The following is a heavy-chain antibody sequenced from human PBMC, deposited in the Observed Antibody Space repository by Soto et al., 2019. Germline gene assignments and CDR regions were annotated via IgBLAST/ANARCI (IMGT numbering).Heavy chain of an antibody. J-gene: IGHJ6*02. CDR3: AKDRGSGSYAANYYYYVMDV. Sequence: GGSLRLSCAASGFTFSSYWMHWVRQAPGKGLEWVSGINWNSGSIGYADSVKGRFTISRDNAKTSLYLQMNSLRAEDTALYYCAKDRGSGSYAANYYYYVMDVWGHGTTVTVSS. V-gene: IGHV3-9*01. CDR1: GFTFSSYW. D-gene: IGHD3-10*01. CDR2: INWNSGSI.